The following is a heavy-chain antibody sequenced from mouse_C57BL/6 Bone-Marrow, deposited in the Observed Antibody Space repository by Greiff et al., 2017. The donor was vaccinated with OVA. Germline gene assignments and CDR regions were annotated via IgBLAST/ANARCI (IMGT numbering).Heavy chain of an antibody. CDR2: ISSGGDYI. Sequence: EVKLMESGEGLVKPGGSLKLSCAASGFTFSSYAMSWVGQTPEKRLEWVAYISSGGDYIYYADTVKGRFTISRDNARNTLYLQMSSLKSEDTAMYYCTRLLDAMDYWGQGTSVTVSS. CDR3: TRLLDAMDY. CDR1: GFTFSSYA. J-gene: IGHJ4*01. V-gene: IGHV5-9-1*02. D-gene: IGHD2-1*01.